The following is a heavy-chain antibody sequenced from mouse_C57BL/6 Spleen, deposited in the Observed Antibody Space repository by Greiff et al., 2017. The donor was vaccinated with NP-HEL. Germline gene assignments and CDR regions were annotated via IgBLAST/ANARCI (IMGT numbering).Heavy chain of an antibody. V-gene: IGHV1-50*01. D-gene: IGHD3-3*01. CDR2: IDPSDSYT. J-gene: IGHJ2*01. CDR3: AWDRGFDY. CDR1: GYTFTSYW. Sequence: VQLQQSGAELVKPGASVKLSCKASGYTFTSYWMQWVKQRPGQGLEWIGEIDPSDSYTNYNQKFKGKATLTVDTSSSTAYMQRSSLTSEDSAVYYCAWDRGFDYWGQGTTLTVSS.